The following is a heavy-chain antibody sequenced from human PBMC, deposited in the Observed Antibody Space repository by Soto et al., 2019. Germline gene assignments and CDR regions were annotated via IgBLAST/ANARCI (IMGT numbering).Heavy chain of an antibody. D-gene: IGHD3-3*01. CDR3: AKYKFLEWLFEFDI. J-gene: IGHJ3*02. Sequence: PGGSLRLSCAASGFTFSSYGMHWVRQAPGKGLEWVAVISYDGSNKYYADSVKGRFTISRDNSKNTLYLQMNSLRAEDTAVYYCAKYKFLEWLFEFDIWGQGTMVTVSS. CDR1: GFTFSSYG. V-gene: IGHV3-30*18. CDR2: ISYDGSNK.